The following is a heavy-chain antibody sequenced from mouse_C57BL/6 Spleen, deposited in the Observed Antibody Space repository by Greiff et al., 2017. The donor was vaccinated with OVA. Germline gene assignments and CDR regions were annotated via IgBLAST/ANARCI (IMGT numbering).Heavy chain of an antibody. CDR2: IDPSDSYT. CDR3: ARSAGDYFDY. J-gene: IGHJ2*01. Sequence: QVHVKQPGAELVKPGASVKLSCKASGYTFTSYWMQWVKQRPGQGLEWIGEIDPSDSYTNYNQKFKGKATLTVDTSSSTAYMQLSSLTSEDSAVYYCARSAGDYFDYWGQGTTLTVSS. V-gene: IGHV1-50*01. CDR1: GYTFTSYW.